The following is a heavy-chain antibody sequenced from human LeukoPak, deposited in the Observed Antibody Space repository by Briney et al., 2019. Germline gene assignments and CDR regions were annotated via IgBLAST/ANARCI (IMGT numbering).Heavy chain of an antibody. V-gene: IGHV4-4*07. D-gene: IGHD1-1*01. CDR3: ARDPVWNPNAFDI. J-gene: IGHJ3*02. CDR2: IYTSGST. CDR1: GGSIGTYY. Sequence: SETLSLTCTVSGGSIGTYYWSWIRQPAGKGLEWIGRIYTSGSTNYNPSLKSRVTISVDTSKNQFSLKLSSVTAADTAVYYCARDPVWNPNAFDIWGQGTMVTVSS.